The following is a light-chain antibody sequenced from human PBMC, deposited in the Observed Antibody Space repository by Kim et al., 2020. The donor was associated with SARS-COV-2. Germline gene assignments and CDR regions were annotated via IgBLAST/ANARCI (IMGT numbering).Light chain of an antibody. CDR2: DAS. Sequence: EIVLTQSPATLSLSPGERATLSCRASQSVSSYLAWYQQKPGQAPRLLMYDASNRATGIPARFSGSGSGTDFTLTISSLEPEDFAVYCCQQRSDWLTFGGGTKVDIK. J-gene: IGKJ4*01. CDR1: QSVSSY. V-gene: IGKV3-11*01. CDR3: QQRSDWLT.